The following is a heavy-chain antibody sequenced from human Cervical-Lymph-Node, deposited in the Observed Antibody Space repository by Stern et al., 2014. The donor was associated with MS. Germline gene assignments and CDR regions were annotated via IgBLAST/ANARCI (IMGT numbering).Heavy chain of an antibody. D-gene: IGHD1-1*01. CDR1: GYTFTGYY. CDR3: ARYLNWNDVEDYHYGLDV. V-gene: IGHV1-2*06. CDR2: INPNSGDT. J-gene: IGHJ6*01. Sequence: VQLVESGAEVKKPGASVKVPCKASGYTFTGYYLHWVRQAPGQGLEWMGRINPNSGDTKYAQNFQDRVTMTRDTSISTAYMELSRLRSDDTAVYYCARYLNWNDVEDYHYGLDVWGQGTTVTVSS.